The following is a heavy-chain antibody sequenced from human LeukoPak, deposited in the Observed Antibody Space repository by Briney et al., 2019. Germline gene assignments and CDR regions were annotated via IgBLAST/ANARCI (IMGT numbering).Heavy chain of an antibody. Sequence: SSVKVSCKASGYTFTSYDINWVRQATGQGLEWMGWRNPNSGNTGYAQTFQGRGTMTRNTSISTDYMVLSSLRSEDTAVYYREIFCSTSFSCGYGMDVWGKGTTVTVSS. CDR3: EIFCSTSFSCGYGMDV. CDR1: GYTFTSYD. D-gene: IGHD2-2*01. J-gene: IGHJ6*04. CDR2: RNPNSGNT. V-gene: IGHV1-8*01.